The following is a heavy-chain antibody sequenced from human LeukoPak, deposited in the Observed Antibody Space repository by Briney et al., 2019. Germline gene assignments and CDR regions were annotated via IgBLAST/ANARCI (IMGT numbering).Heavy chain of an antibody. V-gene: IGHV1-2*02. D-gene: IGHD5-24*01. J-gene: IGHJ4*02. CDR3: ARERPDGYTGPGDY. Sequence: GASVKVSCKASGYTFTGYYMHWVRQAPGQGLEWMGWINPNSGGTNYAQKFQGRVTMTRDTSISTAYMELSRLRSDDTAVYYCARERPDGYTGPGDYWGQGTLVTVSS. CDR2: INPNSGGT. CDR1: GYTFTGYY.